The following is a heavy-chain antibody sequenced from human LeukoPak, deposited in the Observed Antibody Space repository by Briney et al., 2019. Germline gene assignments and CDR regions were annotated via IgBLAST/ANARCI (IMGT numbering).Heavy chain of an antibody. V-gene: IGHV3-74*01. CDR2: INSDGSST. J-gene: IGHJ4*02. Sequence: GGSLRLSCAASGFTFSSYWMHWVRQAPGKGLVWVSRINSDGSSTTYADSVKGRFTISRDNSKNTLYLQMNSLRAEDTAVYYCASDTVDTALGIDYWGQGTLVTVSS. CDR3: ASDTVDTALGIDY. CDR1: GFTFSSYW. D-gene: IGHD5-18*01.